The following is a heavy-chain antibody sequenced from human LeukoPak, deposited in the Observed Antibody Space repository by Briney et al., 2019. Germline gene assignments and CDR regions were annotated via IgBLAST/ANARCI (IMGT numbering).Heavy chain of an antibody. J-gene: IGHJ4*02. D-gene: IGHD6-19*01. CDR3: ARHSIAVAGAPFIY. CDR1: GYVFTSYW. V-gene: IGHV5-51*01. Sequence: GESLKISCKASGYVFTSYWIAWVRQTPGEGLEWMGIIYPGDSDTRYSPSFQGQVTISADKSISTAYLQWSSLKASDTAMYYCARHSIAVAGAPFIYWGQGTLVTVSS. CDR2: IYPGDSDT.